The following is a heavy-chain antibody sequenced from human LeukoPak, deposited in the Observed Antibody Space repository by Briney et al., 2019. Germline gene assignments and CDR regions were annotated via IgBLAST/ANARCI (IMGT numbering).Heavy chain of an antibody. D-gene: IGHD6-19*01. J-gene: IGHJ4*02. V-gene: IGHV6-1*01. CDR1: GDSVSRDSIA. CDR3: ARGTGWPHFDY. Sequence: SQTLSLTCAISGDSVSRDSIAWNWIRQSPSRGLEWLGRTYYKSAWYNDYAVHMKSRITISPDTSKNQFSLQLNSVTPDDAAVYYCARGTGWPHFDYWGQGILVTVSS. CDR2: TYYKSAWYN.